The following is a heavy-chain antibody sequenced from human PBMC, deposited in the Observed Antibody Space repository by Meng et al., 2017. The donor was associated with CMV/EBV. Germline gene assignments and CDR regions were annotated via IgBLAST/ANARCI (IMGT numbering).Heavy chain of an antibody. Sequence: SVTVSCKASGFTFTSSAVQWVRQARGQRLEWIGWIVVGSGNTNYAQKFQERVTITRDMSTSTAYMELSSLRSEDTAVYYCAADIVVVPAATSGDYWGQGTLVTVSS. CDR2: IVVGSGNT. D-gene: IGHD2-2*01. CDR3: AADIVVVPAATSGDY. J-gene: IGHJ4*02. CDR1: GFTFTSSA. V-gene: IGHV1-58*01.